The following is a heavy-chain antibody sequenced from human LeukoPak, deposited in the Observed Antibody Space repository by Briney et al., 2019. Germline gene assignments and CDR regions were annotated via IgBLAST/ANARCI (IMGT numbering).Heavy chain of an antibody. CDR3: ARSRWLDAFDY. V-gene: IGHV3-74*01. J-gene: IGHJ4*02. CDR1: GFTFSIYG. D-gene: IGHD6-19*01. Sequence: GGSLRLSCAASGFTFSIYGMHWVRQAPGKGLVWVSRINSDGSTTNYADSVKGRFTISRDNAKNTLYLQMNSLRADDTAVYYCARSRWLDAFDYWGQGTLVTVSS. CDR2: INSDGSTT.